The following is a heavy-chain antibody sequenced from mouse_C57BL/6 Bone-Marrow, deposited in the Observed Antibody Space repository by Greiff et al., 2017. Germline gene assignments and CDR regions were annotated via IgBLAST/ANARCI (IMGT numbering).Heavy chain of an antibody. CDR3: ARFRLWLRRLYYYAMDY. J-gene: IGHJ4*01. CDR2: IYPRSGNT. Sequence: QVQLKESGAELARPGASVKLSCKASGYTFTSYGISWVKQRTGQGLEWIGEIYPRSGNTYYNEKFKGKATLTADKSSSTAYMELRSLTSEDSAVYFCARFRLWLRRLYYYAMDYWGQGTSVTVSS. CDR1: GYTFTSYG. D-gene: IGHD2-2*01. V-gene: IGHV1-81*01.